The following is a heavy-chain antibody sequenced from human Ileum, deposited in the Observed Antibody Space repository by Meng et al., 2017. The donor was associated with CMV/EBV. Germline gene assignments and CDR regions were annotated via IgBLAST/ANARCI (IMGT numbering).Heavy chain of an antibody. CDR1: GFTFSSYG. CDR3: AKEYDLGAWFDP. V-gene: IGHV3-30*02. J-gene: IGHJ5*02. D-gene: IGHD3-16*01. CDR2: IRYDGSSQ. Sequence: GESLKISCAASGFTFSSYGIHWVRQAPGKGLEWVALIRYDGSSQYYADFVKGRFAISRDNSKNTLYLQMNSLRAEDTAVYYCAKEYDLGAWFDPWGQGTLVTVSS.